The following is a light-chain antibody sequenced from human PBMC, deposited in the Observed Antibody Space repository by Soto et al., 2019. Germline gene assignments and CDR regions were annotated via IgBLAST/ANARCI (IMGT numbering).Light chain of an antibody. CDR2: ANN. V-gene: IGLV1-40*01. CDR3: QSYDTSLSGFYV. CDR1: SSNIGAGYN. Sequence: QSVLTQPPSVSGAPGQRVSISCTGSSSNIGAGYNVHWYQQLPGTAPKVLIYANNNRPSGVPDRFSASKSGTSASLAITGLQAEDEADYHCQSYDTSLSGFYVFGTGTKVTVL. J-gene: IGLJ1*01.